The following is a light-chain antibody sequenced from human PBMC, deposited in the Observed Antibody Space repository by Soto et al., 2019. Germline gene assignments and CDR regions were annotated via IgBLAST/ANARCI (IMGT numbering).Light chain of an antibody. CDR2: EGS. Sequence: QSALTQPASVSGSPGQSITISCTGTSSDVGSYNLVSWYQQHPGKAPKLMIYEGSKRPSGVSNRFSGSKSGNTASLTISGLQAEDEADYYCCSFAGSSTWVFGVGTTVTVL. CDR3: CSFAGSSTWV. CDR1: SSDVGSYNL. J-gene: IGLJ3*02. V-gene: IGLV2-23*01.